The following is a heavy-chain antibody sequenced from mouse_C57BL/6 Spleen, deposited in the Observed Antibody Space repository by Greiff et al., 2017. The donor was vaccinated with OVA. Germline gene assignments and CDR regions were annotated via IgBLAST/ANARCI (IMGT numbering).Heavy chain of an antibody. V-gene: IGHV1-80*01. CDR3: VRSRYDYDGEYAMDY. Sequence: VQLVESGAELVKPGASVKISCKASGYAFSSYWMNWVKQRPGKGLEWIGQIFPGDGDTNYNGKFKGKATLTADKSSSTAYMQLSSLTSEDTAVYFCVRSRYDYDGEYAMDYWGQGTSVTVSS. D-gene: IGHD2-4*01. CDR1: GYAFSSYW. J-gene: IGHJ4*01. CDR2: IFPGDGDT.